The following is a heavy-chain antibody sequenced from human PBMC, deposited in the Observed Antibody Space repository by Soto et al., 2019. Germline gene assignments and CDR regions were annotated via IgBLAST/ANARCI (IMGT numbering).Heavy chain of an antibody. Sequence: SGPTLVNPTQTLTLICTFSGFSLTTSGVGVGWIRQPPGKALEWLALIYWDGDKSYRPSLRSRLTITMDTSKNQVVLTMTNMDPVDTATYYCAHRRAGNFDNWGQGALDTVSS. D-gene: IGHD3-10*01. CDR3: AHRRAGNFDN. V-gene: IGHV2-5*02. CDR1: GFSLTTSGVG. J-gene: IGHJ4*02. CDR2: IYWDGDK.